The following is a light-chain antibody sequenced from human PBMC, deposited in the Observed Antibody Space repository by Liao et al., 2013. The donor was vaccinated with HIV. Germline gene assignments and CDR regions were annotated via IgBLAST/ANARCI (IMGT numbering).Light chain of an antibody. CDR1: KLGDEY. CDR3: QVWDSSSDHPEGV. V-gene: IGLV3-1*01. J-gene: IGLJ2*01. CDR2: QDT. Sequence: SYELTQPPSVSVSPGQTASITCSGDKLGDEYASWYQQKPGQSPVLVIYQDTRRPSGIPERFSGSNSGNTATLTISGTQAMDEADYYCQVWDSSSDHPEGVFGGGTKLTVL.